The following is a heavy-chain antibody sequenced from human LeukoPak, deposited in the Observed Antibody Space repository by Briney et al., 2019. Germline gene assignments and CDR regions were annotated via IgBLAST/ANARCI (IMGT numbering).Heavy chain of an antibody. Sequence: SETLSLTCTVSGGSISSGDYYWSWIRQPPGKGLEWIGYIYYSGSTNYNPSLKSRVTISVDTSKNQFSLKLSSVTAADTAVYYCARGPNVIAPGGWFDPWGQGTLVTVSS. D-gene: IGHD3-16*02. CDR2: IYYSGST. J-gene: IGHJ5*02. CDR3: ARGPNVIAPGGWFDP. V-gene: IGHV4-30-4*01. CDR1: GGSISSGDYY.